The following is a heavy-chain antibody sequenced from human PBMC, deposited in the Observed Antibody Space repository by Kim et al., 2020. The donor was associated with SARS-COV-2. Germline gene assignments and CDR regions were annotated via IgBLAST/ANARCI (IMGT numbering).Heavy chain of an antibody. J-gene: IGHJ4*02. Sequence: KGRFTISRDNAKNSLYLQMNSLRDEDTAVYYCARDRRVSGAFSYSSGIDYWGQGTLVTVSS. CDR3: ARDRRVSGAFSYSSGIDY. V-gene: IGHV3-48*02. D-gene: IGHD6-25*01.